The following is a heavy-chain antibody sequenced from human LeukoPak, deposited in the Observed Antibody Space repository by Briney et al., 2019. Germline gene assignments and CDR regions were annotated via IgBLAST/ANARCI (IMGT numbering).Heavy chain of an antibody. D-gene: IGHD3-3*01. CDR2: ISAYNGNT. J-gene: IGHJ3*02. CDR3: ARDQYTVWSGSGFDAFDI. Sequence: ASVKVSCKASGYTFTSYGISWVRQAPGQGLEWMGWISAYNGNTNYAQKLQGRVTMTTGTSTSTAYMELRSLRSDDTAVYHCARDQYTVWSGSGFDAFDIWGQGTMVTVSS. V-gene: IGHV1-18*01. CDR1: GYTFTSYG.